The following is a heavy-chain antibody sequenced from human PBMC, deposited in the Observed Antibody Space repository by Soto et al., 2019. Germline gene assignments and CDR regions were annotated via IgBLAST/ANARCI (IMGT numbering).Heavy chain of an antibody. CDR2: IIPIFGTA. V-gene: IGHV1-69*13. Sequence: ASVKVSCKASGGTFSSYAISWVRQAPGQGLEWMGGIIPIFGTANYAQKFQDRVTITRDESTRTAYIELSSLRSEDTAVYYCARLITMIVTEIKGYDNWFDPWGQGTLVTVSS. CDR1: GGTFSSYA. J-gene: IGHJ5*02. CDR3: ARLITMIVTEIKGYDNWFDP. D-gene: IGHD3-22*01.